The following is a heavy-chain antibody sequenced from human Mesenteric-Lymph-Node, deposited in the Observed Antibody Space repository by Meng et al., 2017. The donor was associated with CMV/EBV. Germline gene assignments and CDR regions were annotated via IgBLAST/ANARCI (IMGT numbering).Heavy chain of an antibody. CDR3: AKGSVTSRSAY. J-gene: IGHJ4*02. D-gene: IGHD4-17*01. CDR1: GFTFSGYA. CDR2: ISDSGSST. Sequence: GGSLRLSCAASGFTFSGYAMSWVRQTPVKGLEWVSTISDSGSSTYYADSVKGRFTISRDNSKNTVYVQMNSLRAEDTAIYYCAKGSVTSRSAYWGQGTRVTVSS. V-gene: IGHV3-23*01.